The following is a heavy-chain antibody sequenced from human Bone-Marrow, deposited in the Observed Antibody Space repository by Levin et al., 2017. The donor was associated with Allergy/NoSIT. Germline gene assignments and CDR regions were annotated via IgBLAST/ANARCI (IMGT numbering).Heavy chain of an antibody. CDR3: ARQRQQEASGLDS. CDR2: MSIDGSEE. V-gene: IGHV3-30*04. Sequence: SCAASGFTFSDYTVHWVRQTPGKGLQWVAVMSIDGSEEYYADSVKGRFTISRENSKSTPYLQLDSLRTEDTALYYCARQRQQEASGLDSWGQGTLVTVSS. D-gene: IGHD6-13*01. J-gene: IGHJ4*02. CDR1: GFTFSDYT.